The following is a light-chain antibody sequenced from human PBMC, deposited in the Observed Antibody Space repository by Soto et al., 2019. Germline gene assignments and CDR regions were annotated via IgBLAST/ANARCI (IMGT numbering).Light chain of an antibody. Sequence: PMTQSPSTLSASVGDRVTITCQASQTISTLLAWYQHRPGKAPNLLIYDASSLGSGVPSRFSGSGSGTEFTLTISSLQPDDSATYYCQQYSSLVTFGQGTKLEI. V-gene: IGKV1-5*01. CDR3: QQYSSLVT. CDR2: DAS. CDR1: QTISTL. J-gene: IGKJ2*01.